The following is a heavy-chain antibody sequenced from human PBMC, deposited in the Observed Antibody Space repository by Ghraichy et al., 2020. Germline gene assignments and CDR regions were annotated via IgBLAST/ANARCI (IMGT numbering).Heavy chain of an antibody. J-gene: IGHJ4*02. D-gene: IGHD6-19*01. CDR2: INHSGST. CDR3: ARGSNSPAALEQWLKRNDY. Sequence: SQTLSLTCAVYGGSFSGYYWSWIRQPPGKGLEWIGEINHSGSTNYNPSLKSRVTISVDTSKNQFSLKLSSVTAADTAVYYCARGSNSPAALEQWLKRNDYWGQGTLVTVSS. V-gene: IGHV4-34*01. CDR1: GGSFSGYY.